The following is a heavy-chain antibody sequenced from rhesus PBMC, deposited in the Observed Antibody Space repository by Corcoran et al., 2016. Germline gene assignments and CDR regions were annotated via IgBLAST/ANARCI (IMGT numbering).Heavy chain of an antibody. Sequence: QVQLQESGPGLVKPSETLPLTCAVSGASISSNFWRWIRQAPGKGLEWIGRIYGSGGSTDDNPSLKSRVTISIDTSKNQFYLKLRSVTAADTAVYFCVGRQNYYDSAYFRNRFDVWGAGIMVTVTS. CDR3: VGRQNYYDSAYFRNRFDV. V-gene: IGHV4S2*01. J-gene: IGHJ5-1*01. D-gene: IGHD3-28*01. CDR1: GASISSNF. CDR2: IYGSGGST.